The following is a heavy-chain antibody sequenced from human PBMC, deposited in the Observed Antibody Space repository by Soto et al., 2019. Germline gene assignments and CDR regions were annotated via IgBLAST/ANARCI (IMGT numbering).Heavy chain of an antibody. CDR2: IIPIFGTA. J-gene: IGHJ6*02. Sequence: QVQLVQSGAEVKKPGSSVKVSCKASGGTFSSYAISWVRQAPGQGLEWMGGIIPIFGTANYAQKFQGRVTLTADESTGTVYMELSSLRSEDTAVYYCAGPDGESYGMDVWGQGTTVTVSS. D-gene: IGHD3-10*01. V-gene: IGHV1-69*12. CDR3: AGPDGESYGMDV. CDR1: GGTFSSYA.